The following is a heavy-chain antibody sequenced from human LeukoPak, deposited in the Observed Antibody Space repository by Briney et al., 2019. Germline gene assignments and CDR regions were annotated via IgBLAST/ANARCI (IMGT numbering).Heavy chain of an antibody. CDR2: ISGSGGST. CDR3: AKTFHYYGSGSIDY. D-gene: IGHD3-10*01. V-gene: IGHV3-23*01. CDR1: GFTFSSYA. Sequence: GGSLRLSCAASGFTFSSYAMSWVRQAPGKGLEWVSAISGSGGSTYYADSVKGRFTISRDNSKNTLYLQMNSLRAEDTAVYYCAKTFHYYGSGSIDYWGQGTLVTVSS. J-gene: IGHJ4*02.